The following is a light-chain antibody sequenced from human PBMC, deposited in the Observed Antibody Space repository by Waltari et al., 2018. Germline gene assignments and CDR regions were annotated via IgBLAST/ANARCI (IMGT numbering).Light chain of an antibody. CDR3: QQESNWSLT. CDR1: QSVSSR. V-gene: IGKV3D-15*01. J-gene: IGKJ4*01. Sequence: EIVMTQSPATLSLSPGERATISCRASQSVSSRLAWYQQKPGQAPRLLIYDASSRATGIPDRFSGSGSGTEFTLTISSLEPEDVAVYFCQQESNWSLTFGGGTKVEIK. CDR2: DAS.